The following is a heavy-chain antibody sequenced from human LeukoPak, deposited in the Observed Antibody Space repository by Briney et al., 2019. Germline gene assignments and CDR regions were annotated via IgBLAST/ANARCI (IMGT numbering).Heavy chain of an antibody. Sequence: GGSLRLSCAASGFTFDDYAMHWVRQAPGKGLEWVSGISWNSGSIGYADSVKGRFTISRDNAKNSLYPQMNSLRAEDTALYYCAKDRSAARRSPFDYWGQGTLVTVSS. CDR1: GFTFDDYA. J-gene: IGHJ4*02. CDR3: AKDRSAARRSPFDY. V-gene: IGHV3-9*01. CDR2: ISWNSGSI. D-gene: IGHD6-13*01.